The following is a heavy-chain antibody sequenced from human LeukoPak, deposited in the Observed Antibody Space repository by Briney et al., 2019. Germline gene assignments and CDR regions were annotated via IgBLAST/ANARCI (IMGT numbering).Heavy chain of an antibody. V-gene: IGHV3-30-3*01. CDR3: ARDFTATGVGGVDV. D-gene: IGHD5-18*01. CDR1: GFTLSNYA. CDR2: ISSDGSNK. J-gene: IGHJ6*02. Sequence: PGGSLRLSCAASGFTLSNYAMNWVRQAPGKGLEWVAVISSDGSNKYYADSVKGLFTISRDNSKNTLYLQMNSVRAEDAAVYYCARDFTATGVGGVDVWGPGTTVTVSS.